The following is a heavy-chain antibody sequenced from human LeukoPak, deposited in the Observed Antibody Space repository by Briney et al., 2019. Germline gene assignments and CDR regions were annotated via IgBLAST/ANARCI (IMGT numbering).Heavy chain of an antibody. Sequence: SETLSLTCTVSGGSISSYYWSWIRQPPGKGLEWIGYIYYSGSTNYNPSLKSRVTISVDTSKNQFSLKLSSVTAADTAVYYCARGGVGVTAASYYYYYGMDVWGQGTTVTVSS. D-gene: IGHD2-8*02. CDR2: IYYSGST. V-gene: IGHV4-59*01. CDR3: ARGGVGVTAASYYYYYGMDV. CDR1: GGSISSYY. J-gene: IGHJ6*02.